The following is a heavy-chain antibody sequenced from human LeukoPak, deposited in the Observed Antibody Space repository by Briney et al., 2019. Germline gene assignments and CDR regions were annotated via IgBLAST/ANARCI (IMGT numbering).Heavy chain of an antibody. CDR3: AKDSRVYYYGSGSYLTYYFDY. CDR1: GFTFSSYS. CDR2: ISGSGGST. V-gene: IGHV3-23*01. J-gene: IGHJ4*02. Sequence: GGSLRLSCAASGFTFSSYSMSWVRQAPGKGLEWVSAISGSGGSTYYADSVKGRFTISRDNSKNTLYLQMNSLRAEDTAVYYCAKDSRVYYYGSGSYLTYYFDYWGQGTLVTVSS. D-gene: IGHD3-10*01.